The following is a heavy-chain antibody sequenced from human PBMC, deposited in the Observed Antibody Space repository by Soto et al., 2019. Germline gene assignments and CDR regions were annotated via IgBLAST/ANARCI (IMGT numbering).Heavy chain of an antibody. D-gene: IGHD2-2*01. CDR3: VGARMPGGMASLAY. CDR2: ISCTVDA. CDR1: AGSRSGSY. Sequence: SETLYLTWSVFAGSRSGSYWGWIRQPPGEGLEWIAHISCTVDASYNPALKSRVTISLDTSKNQIALSLMSVTAADTAVYFCVGARMPGGMASLAYWGQGTLVPVS. J-gene: IGHJ4*02. V-gene: IGHV4-59*01.